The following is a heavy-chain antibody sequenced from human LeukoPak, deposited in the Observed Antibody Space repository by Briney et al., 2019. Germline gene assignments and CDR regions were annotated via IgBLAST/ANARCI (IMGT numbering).Heavy chain of an antibody. CDR2: IYYSGST. J-gene: IGHJ3*02. Sequence: SSETLSLTCTVSGGSISSGDYYWSWIRQPPGKGLEWIGYIYYSGSTYYNPSLKSRVTISVDTSKNQFSLKLSSVTAADTAVYYYARFATVATGDAFDIWGQGTMVTVSS. CDR3: ARFATVATGDAFDI. D-gene: IGHD1-1*01. V-gene: IGHV4-30-4*08. CDR1: GGSISSGDYY.